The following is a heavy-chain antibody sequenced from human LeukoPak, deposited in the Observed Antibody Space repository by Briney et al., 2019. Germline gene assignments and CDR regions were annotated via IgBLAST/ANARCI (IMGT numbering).Heavy chain of an antibody. Sequence: SETLSLTCTVSGGSISSGDYYWSWIRRPPGKGLEWIGYIYYSGSTYYNPSLKSRVTISVDTSKNQFSLKLSSVTAADTAVYYCARVPSTTHFDYWGQGTLVTVSS. J-gene: IGHJ4*02. CDR2: IYYSGST. CDR3: ARVPSTTHFDY. D-gene: IGHD1-26*01. V-gene: IGHV4-30-4*01. CDR1: GGSISSGDYY.